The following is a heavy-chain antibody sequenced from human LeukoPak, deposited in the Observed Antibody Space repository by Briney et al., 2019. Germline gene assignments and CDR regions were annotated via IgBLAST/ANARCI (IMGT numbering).Heavy chain of an antibody. D-gene: IGHD3-3*01. J-gene: IGHJ6*03. CDR2: ISGYNGNT. CDR3: ARDLRITIFGVVRNYYYMDV. V-gene: IGHV1-18*01. Sequence: ASVKVSCKASGYTFTSYGISWVRQAPGQGLEWMGWISGYNGNTNYAQNLQGRVTMTTDTSTSTAYMELRSLRSDDTAVYYCARDLRITIFGVVRNYYYMDVWGKGTTVTVSS. CDR1: GYTFTSYG.